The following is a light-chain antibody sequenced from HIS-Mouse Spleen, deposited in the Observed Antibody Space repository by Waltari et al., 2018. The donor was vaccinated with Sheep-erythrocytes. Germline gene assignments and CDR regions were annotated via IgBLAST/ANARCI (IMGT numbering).Light chain of an antibody. CDR1: QSISSY. J-gene: IGKJ4*01. V-gene: IGKV1-39*01. CDR3: QQSYSTPPLT. CDR2: AAS. Sequence: DIQMTQSPSSLSASVGDRVTITCRASQSISSYLNWYQQKPGKVPKLLIYAASSLQSGVPSRFIGSGSGTDFTLTISSLQPEDFATYYCQQSYSTPPLTFGGGTKVEIK.